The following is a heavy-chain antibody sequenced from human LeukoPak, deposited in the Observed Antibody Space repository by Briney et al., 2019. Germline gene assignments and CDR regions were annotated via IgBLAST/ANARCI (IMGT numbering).Heavy chain of an antibody. CDR1: GFTFSSYG. CDR3: ASGSDYNDIDFDN. D-gene: IGHD3-10*01. V-gene: IGHV3-33*01. CDR2: IWYGGSNK. Sequence: QPGRSLRLSCAASGFTFSSYGMHWVRQAPGKGLEWVAVIWYGGSNKYYADSVKGRFTISRDNSKNTLYLQMNSLRAEDTAVYYCASGSDYNDIDFDNWGQGTLVTVSS. J-gene: IGHJ4*02.